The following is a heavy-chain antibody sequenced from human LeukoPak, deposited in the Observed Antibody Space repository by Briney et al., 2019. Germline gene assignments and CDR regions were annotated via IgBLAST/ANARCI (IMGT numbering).Heavy chain of an antibody. J-gene: IGHJ4*02. Sequence: GGSLRLSCAASGFTFRSYAMHWVRQAPGKGLGYVSAISSNGGSTYYANSVKGRFTISRDNSKNTLYLQMGSLRAEDMAVYYCARGRGMTFDYWGQGTLVTVSS. D-gene: IGHD2-21*02. CDR2: ISSNGGST. CDR1: GFTFRSYA. V-gene: IGHV3-64*01. CDR3: ARGRGMTFDY.